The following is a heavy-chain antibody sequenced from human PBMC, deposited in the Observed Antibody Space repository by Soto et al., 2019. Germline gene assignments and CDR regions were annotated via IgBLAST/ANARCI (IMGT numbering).Heavy chain of an antibody. Sequence: GSLRLSCPASGFTVSSYDMHWVRQATGKGLEWVSAIGTAGDPYYPGSVKGRFTISRENAKNSLYLQMNSLRAGDTAVYYCARGTAGYCSGGSCYGMDVWGQGTTVTVSS. CDR3: ARGTAGYCSGGSCYGMDV. CDR1: GFTVSSYD. CDR2: IGTAGDP. J-gene: IGHJ6*02. V-gene: IGHV3-13*04. D-gene: IGHD2-15*01.